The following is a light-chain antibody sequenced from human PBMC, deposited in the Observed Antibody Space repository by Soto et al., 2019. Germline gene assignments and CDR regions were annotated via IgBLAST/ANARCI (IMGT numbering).Light chain of an antibody. CDR2: DAS. V-gene: IGKV1-5*01. CDR3: QQYNSYPLT. J-gene: IGKJ4*01. Sequence: IQMTQSPSTLPSSVXXIXXITXXASQSISSWLAWYQQRPGKAPKLLIYDASSLESGVPSRFSGSGSGTEFTLTISSLQPDDFATYYCQQYNSYPLTFGGGTKVDIK. CDR1: QSISSW.